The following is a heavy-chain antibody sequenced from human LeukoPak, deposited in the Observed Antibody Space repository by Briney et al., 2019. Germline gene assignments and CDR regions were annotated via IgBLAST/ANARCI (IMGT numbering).Heavy chain of an antibody. CDR1: GGSISSYY. CDR2: MYYSGNT. Sequence: KTSETLSLTCTVSGGSISSYYWSWIRQPPGKGLEWIGYMYYSGNTNYNPSLKSRVTISVDTSKNQFSLNLSSVTAADTAVYYCAGAGVAGPPPVWGQGTMVTVSS. V-gene: IGHV4-59*12. CDR3: AGAGVAGPPPV. J-gene: IGHJ3*01. D-gene: IGHD6-19*01.